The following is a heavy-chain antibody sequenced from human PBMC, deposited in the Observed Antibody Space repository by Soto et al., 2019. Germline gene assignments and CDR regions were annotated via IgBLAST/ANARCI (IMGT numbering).Heavy chain of an antibody. D-gene: IGHD4-17*01. J-gene: IGHJ4*02. V-gene: IGHV4-31*03. CDR2: MYYSGST. CDR1: GASISSDGYY. CDR3: ARRLQTVTSRFDF. Sequence: QVQLQESGPGLVRPSQTLSLTCTVSGASISSDGYYWGWIRQHPGKGLEYIAYMYYSGSTYYNPALKRRVTMSVDACKNLFSLNLSSVTAADTAVYYCARRLQTVTSRFDFWGQGALVTGSS.